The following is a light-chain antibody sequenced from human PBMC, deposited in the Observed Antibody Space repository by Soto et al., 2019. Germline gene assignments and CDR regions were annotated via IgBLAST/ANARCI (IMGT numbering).Light chain of an antibody. Sequence: QSVLTQPPSVSGAPGRRVTIFCSGGSSNIGAGYDVHWYQQFPATAPKLLIYGNDNRPSGVPDRFSGSKSGTSASLAITGLQAEDEADYYCQSYDNSLSGALFGGGTKLTVL. J-gene: IGLJ2*01. CDR2: GND. CDR3: QSYDNSLSGAL. V-gene: IGLV1-40*01. CDR1: SSNIGAGYD.